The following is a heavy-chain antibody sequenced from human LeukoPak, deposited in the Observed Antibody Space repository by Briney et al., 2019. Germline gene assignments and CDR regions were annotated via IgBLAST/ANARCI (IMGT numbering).Heavy chain of an antibody. Sequence: GGSLRLSCAASEFTFSSYAMSWVRQAPGKGLEWVSAISGSGGSTYYADSVKGRFTISRDNSKNTLYLQMNSLRAEDTAVFYCAKRSCSSTSCYLGAYYFDYWGQGTLVPVSS. CDR2: ISGSGGST. D-gene: IGHD2-2*01. CDR3: AKRSCSSTSCYLGAYYFDY. J-gene: IGHJ4*02. V-gene: IGHV3-23*01. CDR1: EFTFSSYA.